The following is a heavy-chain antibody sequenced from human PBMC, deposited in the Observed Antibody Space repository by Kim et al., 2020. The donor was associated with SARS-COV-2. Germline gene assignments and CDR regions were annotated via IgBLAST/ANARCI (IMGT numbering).Heavy chain of an antibody. D-gene: IGHD3-10*01. Sequence: ADPGKGRFTISRDNSKNTLYLQMNSLRAEDTAVYYCARDQSYMVRGWFDPWGQGTLVTVSS. CDR3: ARDQSYMVRGWFDP. J-gene: IGHJ5*02. V-gene: IGHV3-30*01.